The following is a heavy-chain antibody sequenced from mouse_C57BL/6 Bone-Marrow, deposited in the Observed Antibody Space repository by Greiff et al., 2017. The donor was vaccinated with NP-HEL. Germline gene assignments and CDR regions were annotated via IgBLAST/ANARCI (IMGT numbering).Heavy chain of an antibody. CDR2: IDPENGDT. CDR3: TTSGFAY. V-gene: IGHV14-4*01. Sequence: EVQLQQSGAELVRPGASVKLSCTASGFNIKDDYMHWVKQRPEQGLEWIGWIDPENGDTEYASKFQGKATITADTSSNTAYLQLSSLTSENTAVYYCTTSGFAYWGQGTLVTVSA. J-gene: IGHJ3*01. CDR1: GFNIKDDY.